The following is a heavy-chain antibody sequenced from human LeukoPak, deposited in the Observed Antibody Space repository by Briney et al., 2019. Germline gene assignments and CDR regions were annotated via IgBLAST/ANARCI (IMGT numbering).Heavy chain of an antibody. D-gene: IGHD1-26*01. Sequence: GGSLRLSCAASGFTVSSNYMSWVRQAPGKGLEWVSVIYSGGSTYYADSVKGRFTISRDNSKNTLYLQLNSLRAEDTAVYYCARPRGELGPDAFDIWGQGTMVTVSS. J-gene: IGHJ3*02. CDR3: ARPRGELGPDAFDI. V-gene: IGHV3-66*04. CDR2: IYSGGST. CDR1: GFTVSSNY.